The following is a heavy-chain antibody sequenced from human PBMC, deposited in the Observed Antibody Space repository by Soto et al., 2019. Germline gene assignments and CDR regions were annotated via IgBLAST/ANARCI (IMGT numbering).Heavy chain of an antibody. D-gene: IGHD3-10*01. CDR2: IYYSGTT. J-gene: IGHJ4*02. Sequence: SETLSLTCTVSGGSVSSGSYYWSWIRQPPGKGLEWIGYIYYSGTTDYNPSLKSRVTISVDTSKNQFSLKLSSVTAADTAVYYCARVLGAGAYGSGSYSTDYWGQGTLVTVSS. V-gene: IGHV4-61*01. CDR1: GGSVSSGSYY. CDR3: ARVLGAGAYGSGSYSTDY.